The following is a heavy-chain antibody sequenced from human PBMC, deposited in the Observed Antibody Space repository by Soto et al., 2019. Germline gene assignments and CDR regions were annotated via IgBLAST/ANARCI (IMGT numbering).Heavy chain of an antibody. CDR3: AREGYCIDAHCVEF. Sequence: GGSLRLSCAASGFTFSTYSMNWVRQAPGKGLEWISYISSVSSPIYYADSVKGRFTIARDNAKNSLYLQMNNLRDEDTAMYHCAREGYCIDAHCVEFWGQGTLVTVSS. J-gene: IGHJ4*02. V-gene: IGHV3-48*02. D-gene: IGHD2-15*01. CDR1: GFTFSTYS. CDR2: ISSVSSPI.